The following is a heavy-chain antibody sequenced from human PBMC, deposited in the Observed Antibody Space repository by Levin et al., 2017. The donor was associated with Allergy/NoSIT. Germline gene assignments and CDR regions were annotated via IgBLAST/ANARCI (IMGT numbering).Heavy chain of an antibody. Sequence: KTGGSLRLSCAASGFTFSSYSMNWVRQAPGKGLEWVSSISSSSSYIYYADSVKGRFTISRDNAKNSLYLQMNSLRAEDTAVYYCARDSGHIVVVTPTPGAFDIWGQGTMVTVSS. V-gene: IGHV3-21*01. CDR2: ISSSSSYI. CDR3: ARDSGHIVVVTPTPGAFDI. J-gene: IGHJ3*02. D-gene: IGHD2-21*02. CDR1: GFTFSSYS.